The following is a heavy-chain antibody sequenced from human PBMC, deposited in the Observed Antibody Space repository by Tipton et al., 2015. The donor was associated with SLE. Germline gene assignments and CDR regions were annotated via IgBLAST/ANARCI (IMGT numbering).Heavy chain of an antibody. CDR1: GGSIRSGSHY. CDR2: IYYSGST. Sequence: TLSLTCTASGGSIRSGSHYWGWIRQPPGKGLEWIRSIYYSGSTNYNPSLRSRVTVSVDTSKNQFSLKLSSVTAADTAVYYCAREPVYYYYYMDVWGKGTTVTVSS. J-gene: IGHJ6*03. V-gene: IGHV4-39*07. CDR3: AREPVYYYYYMDV.